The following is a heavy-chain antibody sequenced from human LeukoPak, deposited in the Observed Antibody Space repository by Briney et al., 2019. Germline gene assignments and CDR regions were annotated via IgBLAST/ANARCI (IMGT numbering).Heavy chain of an antibody. CDR3: ARSGLWFGELSLDY. CDR1: GGSISSYY. D-gene: IGHD3-10*01. J-gene: IGHJ4*02. CDR2: ISNSGNA. V-gene: IGHV4-34*01. Sequence: LETLSLTCTVSGGSISSYYWSWIRQPPGKGLEWIGEISNSGNAIYNPSLKGRVTISVDTSKKQFSLNLTSVTAADTAIYYCARSGLWFGELSLDYWGQGTLVTVSS.